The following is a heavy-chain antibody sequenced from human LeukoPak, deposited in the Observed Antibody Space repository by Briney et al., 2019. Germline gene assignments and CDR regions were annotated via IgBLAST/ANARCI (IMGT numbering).Heavy chain of an antibody. D-gene: IGHD5-24*01. Sequence: SETLSLTCTVSGGSISSSIYYWGWIRQPPGKGLEWIGSIYYSGSTYYNPSLKSRVTISVDTSKNQFSLKLSSVTAADTAVYYCARHASRRDGAVLWGQGTLVTVSS. V-gene: IGHV4-39*01. CDR1: GGSISSSIYY. CDR2: IYYSGST. J-gene: IGHJ4*02. CDR3: ARHASRRDGAVL.